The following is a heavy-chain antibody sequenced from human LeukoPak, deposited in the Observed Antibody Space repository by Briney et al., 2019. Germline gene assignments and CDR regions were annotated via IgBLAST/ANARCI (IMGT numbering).Heavy chain of an antibody. CDR1: GDSISRYY. Sequence: PSETLSLTCTVSGDSISRYYWSWIRQPAGKGLEWTGRFYTIGSTNYNPSLKSRVTMSLDTSKNQFSLTLNSVTAADTAVYYCARSAPSVTSYYFDSWGQGTLVTASS. J-gene: IGHJ4*02. V-gene: IGHV4-4*07. CDR3: ARSAPSVTSYYFDS. D-gene: IGHD4-17*01. CDR2: FYTIGST.